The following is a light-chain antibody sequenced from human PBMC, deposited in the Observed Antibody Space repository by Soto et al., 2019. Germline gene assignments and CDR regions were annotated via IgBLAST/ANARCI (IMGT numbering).Light chain of an antibody. V-gene: IGLV2-14*01. CDR1: SSDVGGYNY. J-gene: IGLJ1*01. CDR2: DVT. CDR3: QSYTSSSTLGV. Sequence: QSALTQPASVSGSPGQSITISCTGTSSDVGGYNYVSWYQQHPGKAPKLMVYDVTNRPSGVSNRFSGSKSGNTASLTISGLQAEDEADYYCQSYTSSSTLGVFGTGTKLTVL.